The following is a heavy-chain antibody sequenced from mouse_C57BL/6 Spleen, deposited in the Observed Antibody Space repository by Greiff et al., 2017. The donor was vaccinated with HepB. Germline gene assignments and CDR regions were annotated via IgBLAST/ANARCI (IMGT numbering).Heavy chain of an antibody. CDR2: INPNNGGT. J-gene: IGHJ1*03. CDR3: ARDGFITTVVAPGYLDV. CDR1: GYTFTDYN. Sequence: EVQLQQSGPELVKPGASVKMSCKASGYTFTDYNMHWVKQSHGKSLEWIGYINPNNGGTSYNQKFKGKATLTVNKSSSTAYMELRSLTSEDSAVYYGARDGFITTVVAPGYLDVWGTGTTVTVSS. D-gene: IGHD1-1*01. V-gene: IGHV1-22*01.